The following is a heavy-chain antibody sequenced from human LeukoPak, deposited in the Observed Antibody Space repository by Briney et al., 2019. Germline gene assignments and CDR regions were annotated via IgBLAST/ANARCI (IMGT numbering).Heavy chain of an antibody. J-gene: IGHJ3*02. CDR3: ARDLLAAPDHDAFDI. CDR1: GFTFSSYS. CDR2: ISYDGSNK. D-gene: IGHD6-13*01. Sequence: GGSLRLSCAASGFTFSSYSMNWVRQAPGKGLEWVAVISYDGSNKYYADSVKGRFTISRDNSKNTLYLQMNSLRAEDTAVYYCARDLLAAPDHDAFDIWGQGTMVTVSS. V-gene: IGHV3-30*03.